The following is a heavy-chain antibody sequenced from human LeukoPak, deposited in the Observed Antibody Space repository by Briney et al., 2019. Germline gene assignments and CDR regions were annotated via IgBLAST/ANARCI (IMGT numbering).Heavy chain of an antibody. J-gene: IGHJ4*02. V-gene: IGHV3-74*01. CDR2: INSDGSWT. D-gene: IGHD2-2*01. Sequence: GGSLRLSCAASGNYWMHWVRHAPGKGLVWVSHINSDGSWTGYADSVKGRFTISKDNAKNTVYLQMNNLRAEDTAVYYCVSFYETYWGRGTLVTVSS. CDR1: GNYW. CDR3: VSFYETY.